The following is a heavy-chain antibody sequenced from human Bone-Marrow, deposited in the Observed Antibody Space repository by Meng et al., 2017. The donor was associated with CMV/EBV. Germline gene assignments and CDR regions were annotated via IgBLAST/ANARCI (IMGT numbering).Heavy chain of an antibody. V-gene: IGHV3-7*01. Sequence: GESLKISCAASGFTFRNYWMSWVRQALGKGLEWVANMKHDGSEKYYVDSVKGRFTISRDNAKNSLYLQMNSLRAEDTAVYYCARVRWLQPDYWGQGTLVTVSS. CDR1: GFTFRNYW. J-gene: IGHJ4*02. CDR2: MKHDGSEK. D-gene: IGHD5-24*01. CDR3: ARVRWLQPDY.